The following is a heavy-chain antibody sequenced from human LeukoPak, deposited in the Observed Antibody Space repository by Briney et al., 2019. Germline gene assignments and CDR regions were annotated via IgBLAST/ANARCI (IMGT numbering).Heavy chain of an antibody. V-gene: IGHV3-9*01. Sequence: GGSLRLSCAASGFTFDDYAMHWVRQAPGKGLEWVSGISWNSGSIGYADSVKGRFTISRDNAKNSLYLQMNSLRAEDTALYYCAKGRGDGGYYFDYWGQGTLVTVSS. CDR1: GFTFDDYA. CDR3: AKGRGDGGYYFDY. CDR2: ISWNSGSI. J-gene: IGHJ4*02. D-gene: IGHD4-23*01.